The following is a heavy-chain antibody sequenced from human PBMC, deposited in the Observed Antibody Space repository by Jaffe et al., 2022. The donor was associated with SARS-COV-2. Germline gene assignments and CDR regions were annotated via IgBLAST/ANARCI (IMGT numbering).Heavy chain of an antibody. J-gene: IGHJ4*02. V-gene: IGHV1-69*01. Sequence: QVQLVQSGAEVKKPGSSVKVSCKASGGTFSSYAISWVRQAPGQGLEWMGGIIPIFGTANYAQKFQGRVTITADESTSTAYMELSSLRSEDTAVYYCARDKGGTFDYVWGSYRYTFDYWGQGTLVTVSS. CDR3: ARDKGGTFDYVWGSYRYTFDY. CDR1: GGTFSSYA. D-gene: IGHD3-16*02. CDR2: IIPIFGTA.